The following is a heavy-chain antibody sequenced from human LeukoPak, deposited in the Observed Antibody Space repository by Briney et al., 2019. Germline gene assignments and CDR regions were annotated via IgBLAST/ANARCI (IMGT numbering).Heavy chain of an antibody. V-gene: IGHV4-59*08. CDR3: ARHAYYYDRSGSYEAFDI. J-gene: IGHJ3*02. CDR2: MYYSGST. CDR1: GGSISTYY. Sequence: PSETLSLTCTVSGGSISTYYWSWLRQPPGKGLEWIGSMYYSGSTNYKPSLKSRVTIAVGTSKNQFSLKLSSVTAADTAVYYCARHAYYYDRSGSYEAFDIWGRGTMVTVSS. D-gene: IGHD3-22*01.